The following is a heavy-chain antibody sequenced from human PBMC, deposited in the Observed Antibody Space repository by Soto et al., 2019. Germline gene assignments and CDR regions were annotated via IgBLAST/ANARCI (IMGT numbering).Heavy chain of an antibody. CDR2: ITYSGST. CDR3: AREDGADKARLDP. J-gene: IGHJ5*02. D-gene: IGHD3-16*01. Sequence: SETLSLTCIVSGGSLSSGDYYWSWLRQHTGKGLEWIGYITYSGSTYYNPSLKSRATISIDTSNNQFSLKLNSVTAADTAVYYCAREDGADKARLDPGGQGTLVTVS. CDR1: GGSLSSGDYY. V-gene: IGHV4-31*03.